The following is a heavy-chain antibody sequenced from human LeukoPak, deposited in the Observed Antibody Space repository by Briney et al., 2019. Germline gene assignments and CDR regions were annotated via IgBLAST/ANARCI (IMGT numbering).Heavy chain of an antibody. Sequence: PGGALRLSCAASGLTFSSYWGHWVRQAPGKGLVWVSRIDNDGSSTIYADAVKGRFTISRDNAKNTVHLQMNSLRVEDTAVYYCARDVHHNWFDSWGPGILVTVAS. CDR3: ARDVHHNWFDS. CDR1: GLTFSSYW. CDR2: IDNDGSST. V-gene: IGHV3-74*01. J-gene: IGHJ5*01.